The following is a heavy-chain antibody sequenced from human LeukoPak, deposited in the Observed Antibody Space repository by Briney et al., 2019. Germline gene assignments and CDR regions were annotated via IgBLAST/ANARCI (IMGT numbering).Heavy chain of an antibody. J-gene: IGHJ4*02. D-gene: IGHD5-18*01. CDR3: ARHEDTALEPDFDS. CDR2: IKQDGSEK. CDR1: GFTFSSYS. V-gene: IGHV3-7*01. Sequence: GGSLRLSCAASGFTFSSYSMNWVRQAPGKGLEWVANIKQDGSEKYYVDSVKGRFSISRDNAKNSLYLQMNTLRVDDTAVYYCARHEDTALEPDFDSWGQGTLVTVSS.